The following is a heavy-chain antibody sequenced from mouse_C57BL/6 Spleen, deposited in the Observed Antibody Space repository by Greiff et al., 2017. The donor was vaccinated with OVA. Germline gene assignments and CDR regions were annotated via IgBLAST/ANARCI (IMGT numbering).Heavy chain of an antibody. Sequence: EVKLQESGGGLVQPGGSMKLSCVASGFTFSNYWMNWVRQSPEKGLEWVAQIRLKSDNYATHYAESVKGRFTISRDDSKSSVYLQMNNLRAEDTGIYYCTEGAYYYGSRYFDVWGTGTTVTVSS. CDR1: GFTFSNYW. V-gene: IGHV6-3*01. J-gene: IGHJ1*03. CDR2: IRLKSDNYAT. CDR3: TEGAYYYGSRYFDV. D-gene: IGHD1-1*01.